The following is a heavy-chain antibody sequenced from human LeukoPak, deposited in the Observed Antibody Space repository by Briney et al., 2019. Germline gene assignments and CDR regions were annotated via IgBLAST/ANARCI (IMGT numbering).Heavy chain of an antibody. CDR2: IYYTGSP. CDR1: GGSISSSY. D-gene: IGHD4-17*01. J-gene: IGHJ2*01. Sequence: SETLSLTCTVSGGSISSSYWSWIRQPPGKGLEWIGYIYYTGSPTYNPSLKSRVTISVDTSKNQFSLKLRSVTAADTAVYYCARDYGDIPPDWYYDLWGRGTLVTVSS. CDR3: ARDYGDIPPDWYYDL. V-gene: IGHV4-59*01.